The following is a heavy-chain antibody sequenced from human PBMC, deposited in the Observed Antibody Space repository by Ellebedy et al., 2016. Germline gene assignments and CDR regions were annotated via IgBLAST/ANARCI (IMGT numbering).Heavy chain of an antibody. D-gene: IGHD3-10*01. V-gene: IGHV3-48*04. CDR3: ARGGSTWFGGYFDY. CDR1: GFTFSSFS. J-gene: IGHJ4*02. CDR2: ISSDSKTI. Sequence: GESLKISXAASGFTFSSFSMNWVRQAPGKGLEWISYISSDSKTIHYADSVKGRLTISRDNAKNSLYLQMNSLRAEDTAVYYCARGGSTWFGGYFDYWGQGTLVTVSS.